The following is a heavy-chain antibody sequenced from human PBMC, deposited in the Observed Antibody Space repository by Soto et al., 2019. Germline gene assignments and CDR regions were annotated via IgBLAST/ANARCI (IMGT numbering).Heavy chain of an antibody. V-gene: IGHV5-51*01. CDR1: GYSFTSYW. Sequence: GESLKISCKGSGYSFTSYWIGWVRQMPGKGLEWMGIIYPGDSDTRYSPSFQGQVTISADKSISTAYLQWSSLKASDTAMYYCARHVVSGIADYWYFDLWGRGTLVTVSS. D-gene: IGHD1-26*01. CDR3: ARHVVSGIADYWYFDL. CDR2: IYPGDSDT. J-gene: IGHJ2*01.